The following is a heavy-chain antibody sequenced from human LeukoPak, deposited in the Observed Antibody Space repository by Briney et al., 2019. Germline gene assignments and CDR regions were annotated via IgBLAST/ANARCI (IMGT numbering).Heavy chain of an antibody. V-gene: IGHV3-30*18. CDR1: GFTFSNYG. J-gene: IGHJ3*02. D-gene: IGHD4-23*01. Sequence: PGGSLRLSCAGSGFTFSNYGMHWVRQAPGKGPEWVAVISYDGTNKYYADSVKGRFTISRDNSKNTLYLQMNSLRAEDTAVYYCAKVVVTTLGGAFDIWGQGTMVTVSS. CDR3: AKVVVTTLGGAFDI. CDR2: ISYDGTNK.